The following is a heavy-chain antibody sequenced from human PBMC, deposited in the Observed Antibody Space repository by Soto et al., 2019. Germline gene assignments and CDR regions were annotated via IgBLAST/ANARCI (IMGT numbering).Heavy chain of an antibody. CDR1: GGSISSGGFY. J-gene: IGHJ5*02. CDR3: ARAREGSSGYSQNRWFDP. Sequence: PSETLSLTCTVSGGSISSGGFYWSWVRQHPGKGLEWIGYIYHSGETYDNPSLKSRVNISVDTSKNQFSLNLSSVTAADTAVYFCARAREGSSGYSQNRWFDPWGQGTLVTVSS. V-gene: IGHV4-31*03. CDR2: IYHSGET. D-gene: IGHD3-22*01.